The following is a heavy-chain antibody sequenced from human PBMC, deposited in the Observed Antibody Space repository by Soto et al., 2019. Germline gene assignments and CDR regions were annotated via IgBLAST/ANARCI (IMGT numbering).Heavy chain of an antibody. D-gene: IGHD3-10*01. V-gene: IGHV4-4*07. J-gene: IGHJ4*02. Sequence: TLSLTCTVSGGSISSYYWSWIRQPAGKGLEWIGRIYTSGSTNYNPSLKSRVTMSVDTSKNQFSLKLSSVTAADTAVYYCAREGKYYYGSGSYYTSVDYWGQGTLVTV. CDR1: GGSISSYY. CDR3: AREGKYYYGSGSYYTSVDY. CDR2: IYTSGST.